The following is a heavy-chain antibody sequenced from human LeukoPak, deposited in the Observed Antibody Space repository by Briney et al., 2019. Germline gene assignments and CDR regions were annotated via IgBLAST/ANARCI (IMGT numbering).Heavy chain of an antibody. CDR2: INHSGST. D-gene: IGHD3-10*01. Sequence: SETLSLTCTVSGGSISSYYWSWIRQPPGKGLGWIGEINHSGSTNYNPSLKSRVTISVDTSKNQFSLKLSSVTAADTAVYYCARGRVRWYYSGSGSYYGYWGQGTLVTVSS. CDR1: GGSISSYY. CDR3: ARGRVRWYYSGSGSYYGY. J-gene: IGHJ4*02. V-gene: IGHV4-34*01.